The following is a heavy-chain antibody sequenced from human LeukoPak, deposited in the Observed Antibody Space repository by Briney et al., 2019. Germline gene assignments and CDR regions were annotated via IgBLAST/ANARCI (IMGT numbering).Heavy chain of an antibody. CDR1: GYSISSSNW. D-gene: IGHD6-19*01. CDR3: ARSASPYSSEYYFDY. V-gene: IGHV4-28*01. J-gene: IGHJ4*02. CDR2: IYYSGST. Sequence: SDTLSFTCAVSGYSISSSNWWGWIRQPPGKGLEWIGYIYYSGSTYYNPSLKSRVTMSVDTSKNQFSLKLSSVTAVDTAVYYCARSASPYSSEYYFDYWGQGTLVTVSS.